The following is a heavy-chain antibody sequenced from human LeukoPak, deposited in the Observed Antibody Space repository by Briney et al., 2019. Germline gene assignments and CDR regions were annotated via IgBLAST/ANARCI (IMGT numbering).Heavy chain of an antibody. CDR3: ARDLGSGIAEPFDH. J-gene: IGHJ4*02. CDR1: GYTVASFY. V-gene: IGHV1-46*01. CDR2: INPSGGST. Sequence: ASVKVSCKASGYTVASFYMHWVRQAPGQGLEWIGIINPSGGSTTYAQKFQGRVTMTRDTSTSTAYMELRSLRSDDTAVYYCARDLGSGIAEPFDHWGQGTLVTVSS. D-gene: IGHD6-13*01.